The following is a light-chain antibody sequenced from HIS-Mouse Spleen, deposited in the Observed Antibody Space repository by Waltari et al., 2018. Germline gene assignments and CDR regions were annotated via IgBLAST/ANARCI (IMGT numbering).Light chain of an antibody. V-gene: IGLV1-40*01. CDR2: GNS. CDR3: QSYDSSLSGVV. J-gene: IGLJ2*01. Sequence: QSVLTQPPSVSGAPGQRVTISCPGSSSNIGAGYDVHWYPQLPGTAPKLLIYGNSNRPSGVPDRFSGSKSGTSASLAITGLQAEDEADYYCQSYDSSLSGVVFGGGTKLTVL. CDR1: SSNIGAGYD.